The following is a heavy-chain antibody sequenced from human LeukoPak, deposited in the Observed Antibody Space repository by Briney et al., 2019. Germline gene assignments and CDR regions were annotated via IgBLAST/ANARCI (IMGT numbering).Heavy chain of an antibody. CDR2: ISSGSGYI. CDR3: AKDGGEYYDILTGYYPRLYYMDV. J-gene: IGHJ6*03. Sequence: PGGSLRLSCAAPGFTFSSYSMNWVRQAPGKGLEWVSSISSGSGYIYYADSVKGRFTISRDNSKNTLYLQMNSLRAEDTAVYYCAKDGGEYYDILTGYYPRLYYMDVWGKGTTVTISS. CDR1: GFTFSSYS. D-gene: IGHD3-9*01. V-gene: IGHV3-21*04.